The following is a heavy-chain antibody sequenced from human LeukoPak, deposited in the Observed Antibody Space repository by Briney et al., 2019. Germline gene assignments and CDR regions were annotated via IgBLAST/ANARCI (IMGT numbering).Heavy chain of an antibody. Sequence: ASVKVSCKASGYTFTGYYMHWVRQAPGQGLEWMGWISTYNGNTNYAQKLQGRVTMTTDTSTSTAYMELRSLRSDDTAVYYCARVESPYCSGGSCPRYNWFDPWGQGTLDTVSS. V-gene: IGHV1-18*04. J-gene: IGHJ5*02. CDR3: ARVESPYCSGGSCPRYNWFDP. CDR2: ISTYNGNT. CDR1: GYTFTGYY. D-gene: IGHD2-15*01.